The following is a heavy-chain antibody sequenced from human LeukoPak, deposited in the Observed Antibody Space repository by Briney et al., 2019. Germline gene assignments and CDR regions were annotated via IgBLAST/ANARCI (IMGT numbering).Heavy chain of an antibody. CDR2: ISGSAADT. CDR1: GFTFQNYL. V-gene: IGHV3-23*01. D-gene: IGHD6-19*01. Sequence: GGSLRLSCAASGFTFQNYLMRWVRQAPGKGLEWVSSISGSAADTYYADSVKGRFTVSRDNSKNTLYLQMNSLGVEDSALYYCAKTSAVAGTAVYYFDHWGRGTLVTVSS. CDR3: AKTSAVAGTAVYYFDH. J-gene: IGHJ4*02.